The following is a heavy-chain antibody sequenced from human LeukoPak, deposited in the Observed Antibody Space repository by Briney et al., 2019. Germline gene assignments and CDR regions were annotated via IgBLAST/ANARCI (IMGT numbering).Heavy chain of an antibody. CDR2: INPSGGST. CDR1: GYTFTSYY. J-gene: IGHJ4*02. CDR3: ARVPYCFNGICYTHYYFDY. V-gene: IGHV1-46*01. Sequence: ASVNVSCKASGYTFTSYYMHWVRQAPGQGLEWMGIINPSGGSTSYAQKFQGRVTMTRDTSTSTVYMELSSLRSEDTAVYYCARVPYCFNGICYTHYYFDYWGQGTLVTVSS. D-gene: IGHD2-8*01.